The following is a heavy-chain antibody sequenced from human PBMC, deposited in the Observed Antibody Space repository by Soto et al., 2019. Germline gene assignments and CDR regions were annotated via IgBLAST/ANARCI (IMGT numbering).Heavy chain of an antibody. Sequence: EVQLLESGGGLVQPGGSLRLSCAASGFTFSNYAMNWVRQAPGKGLEWVSVISGSGSSTYYADSVKGRFSISRDHSKHTLYLQMSRLRADDTAVYYCARRSPSWAFDIWGQGTMVTVSS. D-gene: IGHD2-15*01. CDR3: ARRSPSWAFDI. CDR1: GFTFSNYA. CDR2: ISGSGSST. V-gene: IGHV3-23*01. J-gene: IGHJ3*02.